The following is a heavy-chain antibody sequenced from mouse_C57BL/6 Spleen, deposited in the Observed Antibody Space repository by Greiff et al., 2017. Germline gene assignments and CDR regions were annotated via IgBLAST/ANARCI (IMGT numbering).Heavy chain of an antibody. Sequence: EVQLQQSVAELVRPGASVKLSCTASGFNIKNTYMPWVKQRPEQGLEWIGRIDPANGNTKYAPKFQGKATITADTSSNTAYLQLSSLTSEDTAIYYCARWDYYADYWGQGTTLTVSS. V-gene: IGHV14-3*01. CDR1: GFNIKNTY. CDR2: IDPANGNT. D-gene: IGHD2-1*01. CDR3: ARWDYYADY. J-gene: IGHJ2*01.